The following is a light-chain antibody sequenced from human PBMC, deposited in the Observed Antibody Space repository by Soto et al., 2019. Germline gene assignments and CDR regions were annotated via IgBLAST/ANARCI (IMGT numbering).Light chain of an antibody. V-gene: IGLV2-14*01. CDR1: GRDVGGYNY. J-gene: IGLJ2*01. CDR3: SSYTSSSTVV. CDR2: DVS. Sequence: QSALSQPASVSGSPGQSITISCSGTGRDVGGYNYVSWYQQHPGKAPKLMIYDVSNRPSGVSNRFSGSKSGNTASLTISGLQGEDEADYYCSSYTSSSTVVFGGGTKLTVL.